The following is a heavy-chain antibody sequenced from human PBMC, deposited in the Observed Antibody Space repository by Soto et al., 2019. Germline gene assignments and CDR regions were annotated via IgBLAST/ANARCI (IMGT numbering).Heavy chain of an antibody. J-gene: IGHJ6*03. Sequence: GESLKISCKGSGDSLTSDGIGWGRQMPGKGLEWMGIIYPGYSDTRYSPSFQGHVTISAAKSISTAYLQWSSLKASDTAMYYCARHPVIAIFGVASYYMDVWAKGTTVTVSS. D-gene: IGHD3-3*01. CDR1: GDSLTSDG. CDR2: IYPGYSDT. CDR3: ARHPVIAIFGVASYYMDV. V-gene: IGHV5-51*01.